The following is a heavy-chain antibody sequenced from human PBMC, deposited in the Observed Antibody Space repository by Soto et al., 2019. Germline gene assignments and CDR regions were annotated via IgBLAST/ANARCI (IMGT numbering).Heavy chain of an antibody. V-gene: IGHV1-69*13. CDR3: ARDGSAMSSRVH. D-gene: IGHD5-18*01. Sequence: SVKVSCKASGGTFSSYAISWVRQAPGQGLEWMGGIIPIFGTANYAQKFQGRVTITADESTSTAYMELSSLRSEDTAVYYCARDGSAMSSRVHWGQGTLVTVSS. CDR1: GGTFSSYA. J-gene: IGHJ4*02. CDR2: IIPIFGTA.